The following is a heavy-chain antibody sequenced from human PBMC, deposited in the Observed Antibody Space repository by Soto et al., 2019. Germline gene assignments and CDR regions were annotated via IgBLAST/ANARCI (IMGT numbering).Heavy chain of an antibody. D-gene: IGHD5-12*01. CDR2: IHYSGTT. CDR3: ARERGYSGYDGYYYGMDV. V-gene: IGHV4-59*01. CDR1: GGSISGYF. Sequence: QVQLQESGPGLVKPSETLSLTCTVSGGSISGYFWSWIRQPPGKGLEWIGYIHYSGTTNYNPSLTTRVTISVDTSKNQFSLKLSSVTAADTAVYYCARERGYSGYDGYYYGMDVWGQGTTVTVSS. J-gene: IGHJ6*02.